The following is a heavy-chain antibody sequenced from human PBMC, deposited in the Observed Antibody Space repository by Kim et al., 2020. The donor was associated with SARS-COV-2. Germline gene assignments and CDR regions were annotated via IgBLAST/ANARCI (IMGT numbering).Heavy chain of an antibody. J-gene: IGHJ6*02. D-gene: IGHD1-26*01. V-gene: IGHV3-30-3*01. Sequence: GGSLRLSCAASGFTFSSYAMHWVRQAPGKGLEWVAVISYDGSNKYYADSVKGRFTISRDNSKNTLYLQMNSLRAEDTAVYYCEREIVSYYGMDVWGQGTTVTVSS. CDR3: EREIVSYYGMDV. CDR1: GFTFSSYA. CDR2: ISYDGSNK.